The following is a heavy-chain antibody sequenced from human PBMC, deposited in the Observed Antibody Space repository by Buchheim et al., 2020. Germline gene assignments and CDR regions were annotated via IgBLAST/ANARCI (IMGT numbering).Heavy chain of an antibody. CDR3: AKNAVVGGVYFES. V-gene: IGHV3-23*01. J-gene: IGHJ4*02. Sequence: EVQLLESGGGLVQPGGSLRLSCAASGFTFSNCLMNWVRQAPGKGLEWVSGITGSGDSTFFADSVKGRFTISRDNSKNTLYLPMNSLRAEDTALYYCAKNAVVGGVYFESWGQGT. D-gene: IGHD2-15*01. CDR2: ITGSGDST. CDR1: GFTFSNCL.